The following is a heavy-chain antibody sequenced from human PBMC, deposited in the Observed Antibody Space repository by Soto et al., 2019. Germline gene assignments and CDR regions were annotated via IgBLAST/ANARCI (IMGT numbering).Heavy chain of an antibody. CDR1: GGSISSSSYY. CDR2: IYYSGST. V-gene: IGHV4-39*01. Sequence: SETLSLTCTVSGGSISSSSYYWGWIRQPPGKGLEWIGSIYYSGSTYYNPSLKSRVTISVDTSKNQFSLKLSSVTAADTAVYYCARQASDYGDYGWFDPWGQGTLVTVSS. CDR3: ARQASDYGDYGWFDP. D-gene: IGHD4-17*01. J-gene: IGHJ5*02.